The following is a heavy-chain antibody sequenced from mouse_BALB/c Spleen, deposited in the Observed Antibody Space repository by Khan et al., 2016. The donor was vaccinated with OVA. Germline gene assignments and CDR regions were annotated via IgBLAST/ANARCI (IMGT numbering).Heavy chain of an antibody. CDR1: GYSITSGYG. Sequence: EVQLQESGPGLVKPSQSLSLTCTVTGYSITSGYGWNWIRQFPGNKLEWMGYISYSGSTNYNPSLKSRISITRDTSKIQFFLQLNSVTTEETATXYCARTARIKYWGQGTTLTVSS. CDR3: ARTARIKY. D-gene: IGHD1-2*01. CDR2: ISYSGST. J-gene: IGHJ2*01. V-gene: IGHV3-2*02.